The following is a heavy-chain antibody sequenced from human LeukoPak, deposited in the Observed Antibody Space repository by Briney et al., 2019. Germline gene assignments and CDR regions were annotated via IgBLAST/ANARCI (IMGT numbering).Heavy chain of an antibody. J-gene: IGHJ4*02. CDR2: INHSGST. D-gene: IGHD2-15*01. Sequence: SETLSLTCTVSGVSISSYYWSWIRQPPGKGLEWIGEINHSGSTNYNPSLKSRVTISVDTSKNQFSLKLSSVTAADTAVYYCARGQVVAATGVRYWGQGTLVTVSS. CDR1: GVSISSYY. CDR3: ARGQVVAATGVRY. V-gene: IGHV4-34*01.